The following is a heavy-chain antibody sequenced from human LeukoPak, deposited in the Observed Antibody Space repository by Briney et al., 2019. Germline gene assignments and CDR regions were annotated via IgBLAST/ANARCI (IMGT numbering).Heavy chain of an antibody. Sequence: GGSLRLSCAASGFTFDDYGMSWVRQAPGKGLEWVSGINWNGGSTGYADSVKGRFTISRDNAKNSLYLQMNSLRAEDTALYYCARDKDDSSGYYAGPLDYWGQGTLVTVSS. D-gene: IGHD3-22*01. CDR1: GFTFDDYG. CDR2: INWNGGST. J-gene: IGHJ4*02. V-gene: IGHV3-20*04. CDR3: ARDKDDSSGYYAGPLDY.